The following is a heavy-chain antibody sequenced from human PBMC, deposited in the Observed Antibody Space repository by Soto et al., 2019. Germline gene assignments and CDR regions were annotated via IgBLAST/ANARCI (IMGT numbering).Heavy chain of an antibody. D-gene: IGHD3-16*02. CDR3: ARGSGYDYIRGSYRPYYFDY. J-gene: IGHJ4*02. Sequence: QVQLVQSGAEVKKLGASVKVSYKASGYTFTSYGISWVRQAPGQGLEWMGWISAYNGNTNYAQKLQGRVTMTTDTSTSTAYMELRSLRSDDTAVYYCARGSGYDYIRGSYRPYYFDYWGQGTLVTVSS. CDR1: GYTFTSYG. V-gene: IGHV1-18*01. CDR2: ISAYNGNT.